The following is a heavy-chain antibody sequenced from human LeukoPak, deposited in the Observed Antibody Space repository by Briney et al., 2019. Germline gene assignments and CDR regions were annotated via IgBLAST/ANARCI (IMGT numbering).Heavy chain of an antibody. Sequence: GGSLRLSCAASGFTFSSYAMSWVRQAPGKGLEWVSAISGSGGSTYYADSVKGRFTISRDNSKNTLYLQMNSLRADDTAVYYCAKGLNSGTYMYYFDYWGQGTLVTVSS. D-gene: IGHD1-26*01. CDR1: GFTFSSYA. V-gene: IGHV3-23*01. J-gene: IGHJ4*02. CDR2: ISGSGGST. CDR3: AKGLNSGTYMYYFDY.